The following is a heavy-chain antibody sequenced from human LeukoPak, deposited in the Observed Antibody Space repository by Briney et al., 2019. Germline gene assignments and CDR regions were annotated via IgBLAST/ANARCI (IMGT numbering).Heavy chain of an antibody. CDR1: GGSFSGYY. V-gene: IGHV4-34*01. CDR3: ARGITMVRYFDY. D-gene: IGHD3-10*01. Sequence: PSETLSLTCAVYGGSFSGYYWSWIRQPPGKGLEWIGEINHSGSTNYNPSLKSRVTISVDTSKNQSSLKLSSVTAADTAVYYCARGITMVRYFDYWGQGTLVTVSS. CDR2: INHSGST. J-gene: IGHJ4*02.